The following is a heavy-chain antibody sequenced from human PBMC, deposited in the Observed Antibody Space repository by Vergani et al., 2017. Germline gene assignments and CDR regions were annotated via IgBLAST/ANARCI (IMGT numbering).Heavy chain of an antibody. D-gene: IGHD4-17*01. CDR1: GFTFSSCA. CDR2: ISYAGSNK. J-gene: IGHJ2*01. V-gene: IGHV3-30*04. Sequence: QVQLVESGGGVVQPGRSLRLSCAASGFTFSSCAVHWVRQAPGKGLEWVAVISYAGSNKYYADSVKGRITISRDNSKNTLYLQMNSLRAEDTAVYYCARVRHGDFYWYFDLWGRGTLVTVSS. CDR3: ARVRHGDFYWYFDL.